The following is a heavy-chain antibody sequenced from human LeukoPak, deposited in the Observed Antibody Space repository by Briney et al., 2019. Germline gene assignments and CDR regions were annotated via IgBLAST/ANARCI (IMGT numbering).Heavy chain of an antibody. V-gene: IGHV3-7*01. CDR1: GFTFNRCW. CDR3: TSWGDTTAEYFQR. Sequence: GGSLRLSCVVSGFTFNRCWMNWVRQAPGEGLEWVAHINPDGRDTYYVDSVKGRFTISRDNAQNSMYLQMNSLRVEDTAVYYCTSWGDTTAEYFQRWGQGTLVTVSS. D-gene: IGHD2-21*02. CDR2: INPDGRDT. J-gene: IGHJ1*01.